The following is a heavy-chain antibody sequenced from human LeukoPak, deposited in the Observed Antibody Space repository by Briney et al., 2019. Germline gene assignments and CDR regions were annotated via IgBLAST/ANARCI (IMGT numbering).Heavy chain of an antibody. J-gene: IGHJ4*02. CDR1: GYTFTSYG. D-gene: IGHD3-9*01. V-gene: IGHV1-18*04. CDR2: ISAYNGNT. CDR3: ARDSWILTGYSVDY. Sequence: ASVKVSCKASGYTFTSYGISWVRQAPGQGLEGMGWISAYNGNTNYAQKLQGRVTITTDTSTSTAYMELRSLRSDDTAVYYCARDSWILTGYSVDYWGQGTLVTVSS.